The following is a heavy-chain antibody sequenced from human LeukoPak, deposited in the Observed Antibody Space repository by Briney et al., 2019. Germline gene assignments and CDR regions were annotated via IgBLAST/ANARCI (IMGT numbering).Heavy chain of an antibody. CDR1: GGSFSGYY. Sequence: SETLSLTCAVYGGSFSGYYWSWIRQPPGKGLEWIGEINHSGSTNYNPSLKSRVTISVDTSKNQFSLKLSSVTAADTAVYYCARGGLPLPFDYWGQGTLVTVSS. D-gene: IGHD3-16*01. CDR3: ARGGLPLPFDY. V-gene: IGHV4-34*01. J-gene: IGHJ4*02. CDR2: INHSGST.